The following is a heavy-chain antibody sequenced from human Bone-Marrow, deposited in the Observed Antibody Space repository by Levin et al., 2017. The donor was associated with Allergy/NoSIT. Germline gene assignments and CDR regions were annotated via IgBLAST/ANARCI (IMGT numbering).Heavy chain of an antibody. CDR1: GGSISSYY. V-gene: IGHV4-59*01. J-gene: IGHJ4*02. CDR2: IYYSGST. D-gene: IGHD2-15*01. Sequence: PSETLSLTCTVSGGSISSYYWSWIRQPPGKGLEWIGYIYYSGSTNYNPSLKSRVTISVDTSKNQLSLKLSSVTAADTAVYYCARRAPDSGGSGTFDYWGQGTLVTVSS. CDR3: ARRAPDSGGSGTFDY.